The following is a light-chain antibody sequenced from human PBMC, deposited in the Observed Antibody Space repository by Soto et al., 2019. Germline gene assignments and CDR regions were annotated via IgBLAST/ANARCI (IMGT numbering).Light chain of an antibody. CDR3: SSKTSRGTVV. CDR2: EVT. J-gene: IGLJ2*01. Sequence: QSVLTQPASVSGSPGQSITISCTGTGSDVGGNDYVSWYQQHPGKAPKLLIYEVTNRPSGVSNRFSGSKSGNTASLTISGLQAEDETDYYCSSKTSRGTVVFGGGTKLTVL. CDR1: GSDVGGNDY. V-gene: IGLV2-14*01.